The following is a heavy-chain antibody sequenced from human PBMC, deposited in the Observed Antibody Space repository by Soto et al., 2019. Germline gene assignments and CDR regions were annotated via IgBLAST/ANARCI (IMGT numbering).Heavy chain of an antibody. CDR3: ARIQSGYDFAY. J-gene: IGHJ4*02. CDR2: ISAYNGNT. V-gene: IGHV1-18*01. CDR1: GYTFTSYG. Sequence: QVQLVQSGAEVKKPGASVKVSCKASGYTFTSYGINWVRQAPGQGLEWMGRISAYNGNTHYAQKLQGRVTVTTDTSPSTAYMALRSLRSDDTAVYYCARIQSGYDFAYWGQGTLVTFSS. D-gene: IGHD5-12*01.